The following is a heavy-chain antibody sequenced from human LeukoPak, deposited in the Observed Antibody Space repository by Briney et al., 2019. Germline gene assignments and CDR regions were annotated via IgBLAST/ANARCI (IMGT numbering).Heavy chain of an antibody. CDR2: IWYDGSNK. V-gene: IGHV3-33*01. CDR3: AREKRQYGDYNADAFDI. D-gene: IGHD4-17*01. Sequence: TGRSLRLSCAASGFTFSSYGMHWVRQAPGKGLEWVAVIWYDGSNKYYADSVKGRFTISRDNSKNTLYLQMNSLRAEDTAAYYCAREKRQYGDYNADAFDIWGQGTMVTVSS. CDR1: GFTFSSYG. J-gene: IGHJ3*02.